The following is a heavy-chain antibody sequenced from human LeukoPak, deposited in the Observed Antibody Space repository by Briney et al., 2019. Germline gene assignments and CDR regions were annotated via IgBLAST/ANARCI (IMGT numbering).Heavy chain of an antibody. CDR3: ARGYYGSGSYANNWFDP. CDR1: GGTFSSYA. CDR2: IIPIFGTA. Sequence: SVKVSCKASGGTFSSYAISWVRQAPGQGLEWMAGIIPIFGTANYAQKFQGRVTITADESTSTAYMELSSLRSEDTAVYYCARGYYGSGSYANNWFDPWGQGTLVTVSS. J-gene: IGHJ5*02. V-gene: IGHV1-69*13. D-gene: IGHD3-10*01.